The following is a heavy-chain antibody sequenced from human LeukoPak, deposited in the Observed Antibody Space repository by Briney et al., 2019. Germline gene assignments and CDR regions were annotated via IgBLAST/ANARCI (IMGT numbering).Heavy chain of an antibody. D-gene: IGHD6-13*01. CDR3: ARVSPVTDSSNIDF. CDR2: IYTTGST. J-gene: IGHJ4*02. Sequence: SETLSLTCTVSGGSISDYYWTWIRQPAGKGLEWIGRIYTTGSTNYNPPLKSRVTMSVDTSKNQFSLRLSSVTAADTAFYYCARVSPVTDSSNIDFWGQGTLVTVSS. V-gene: IGHV4-4*07. CDR1: GGSISDYY.